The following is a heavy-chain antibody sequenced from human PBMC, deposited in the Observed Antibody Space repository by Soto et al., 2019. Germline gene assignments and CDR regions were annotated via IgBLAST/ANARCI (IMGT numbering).Heavy chain of an antibody. CDR3: AKDEPSVVIAIRVSGNYFDY. J-gene: IGHJ4*02. Sequence: GGSLRLSCAASGFTFSSYAMSWVRQAPGKGLEWVSAISGSGGSTYYADSVKGRFTISRDNSKNTLYLQMNSLRAEDTAVYYCAKDEPSVVIAIRVSGNYFDYWGQGTLVTVSS. V-gene: IGHV3-23*01. D-gene: IGHD2-21*01. CDR1: GFTFSSYA. CDR2: ISGSGGST.